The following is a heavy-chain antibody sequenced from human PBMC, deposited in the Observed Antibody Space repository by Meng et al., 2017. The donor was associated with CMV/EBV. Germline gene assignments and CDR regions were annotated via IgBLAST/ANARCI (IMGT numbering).Heavy chain of an antibody. D-gene: IGHD3-22*01. CDR3: AKDKQYYDSSGWIDY. CDR2: IRYDGSNK. Sequence: GESLKISCAASGFTFSSYAMSWVRQAPGKGLEWVAFIRYDGSNKYYADSVKGRFTISRDNSKNTLYLQMNSLRAEDTAVYYCAKDKQYYDSSGWIDYWGQGTLVTVSS. V-gene: IGHV3-30*02. CDR1: GFTFSSYA. J-gene: IGHJ4*02.